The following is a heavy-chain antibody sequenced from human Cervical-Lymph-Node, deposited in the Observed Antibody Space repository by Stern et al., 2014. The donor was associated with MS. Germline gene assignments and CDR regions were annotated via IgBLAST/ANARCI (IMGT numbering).Heavy chain of an antibody. D-gene: IGHD2-15*01. V-gene: IGHV1-18*01. J-gene: IGHJ4*02. CDR3: ARDIYCSGGTCYFEFFDY. Sequence: QLVQSGAEVKKPGASVKVSCRASGYTFTSYGISWVRQAPGQGLEWMGWISTYNGNTNYAQKFQGRVTMTTDTSTSTAYMELRSLISDDTAVYYCARDIYCSGGTCYFEFFDYWGQGTLVAVS. CDR1: GYTFTSYG. CDR2: ISTYNGNT.